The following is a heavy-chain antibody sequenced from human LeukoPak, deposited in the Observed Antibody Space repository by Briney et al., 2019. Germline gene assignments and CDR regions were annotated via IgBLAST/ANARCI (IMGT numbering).Heavy chain of an antibody. J-gene: IGHJ6*02. CDR1: GGSFSDYF. V-gene: IGHV4-34*01. CDR3: ARDVVVVPAAIHYGMDV. CDR2: INHSGRT. D-gene: IGHD2-2*01. Sequence: PSETLSLTCADYGGSFSDYFWGWIRQPPGKGLEWIGEINHSGRTYYNPSLKSRVTISVDTSKNQFSLNLSSVTAADTAVYYCARDVVVVPAAIHYGMDVWGQGTTVTVSS.